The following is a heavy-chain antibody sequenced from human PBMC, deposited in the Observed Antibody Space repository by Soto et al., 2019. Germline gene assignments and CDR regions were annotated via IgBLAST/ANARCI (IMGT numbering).Heavy chain of an antibody. V-gene: IGHV4-59*01. CDR2: ISYSGST. J-gene: IGHJ4*02. Sequence: LSLTCTVSGGSMSSYYWTWLRQSPGRGLEWIGYISYSGSTYYNPSLKSRVTISADTSKNQFSLRMNSMIAADTAVYYCARADPDASVGYWGQGTLVTVSS. CDR1: GGSMSSYY. CDR3: ARADPDASVGY. D-gene: IGHD2-15*01.